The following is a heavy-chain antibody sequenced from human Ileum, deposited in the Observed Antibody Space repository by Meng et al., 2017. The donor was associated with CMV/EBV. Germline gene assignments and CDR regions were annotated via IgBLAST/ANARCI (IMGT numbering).Heavy chain of an antibody. CDR3: AREESVGIAVTGTFDY. CDR2: IYSSGST. J-gene: IGHJ4*02. CDR1: GDSISSNF. Sequence: QVQMAESGSGLGKPSETLSLTCTVSGDSISSNFWSWIRQPAGKGLEWIGRIYSSGSTFYNPSLNSRVTMSVDTSKNQFSLSLASVTAADTAIYFCAREESVGIAVTGTFDYWGQGILVTVSS. V-gene: IGHV4-4*07. D-gene: IGHD6-19*01.